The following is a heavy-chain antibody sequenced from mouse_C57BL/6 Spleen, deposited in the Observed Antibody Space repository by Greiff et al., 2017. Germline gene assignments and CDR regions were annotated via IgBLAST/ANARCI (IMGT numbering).Heavy chain of an antibody. V-gene: IGHV1-61*01. D-gene: IGHD1-1*01. CDR2: IYPSDSET. CDR1: GYTFTSYW. CDR3: ARSRITAVVATGDY. J-gene: IGHJ2*01. Sequence: QVQLQQPGAELVRPGSSVKLSCTASGYTFTSYWMDWVKQRPGQGLEWIGNIYPSDSETQYNQKFNDKATLTVDKSSSTTYMQLRSLTSKNSAVYYYARSRITAVVATGDYWGQGTTLTVSS.